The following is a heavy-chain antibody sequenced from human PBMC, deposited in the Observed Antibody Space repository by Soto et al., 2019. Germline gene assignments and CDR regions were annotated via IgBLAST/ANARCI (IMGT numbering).Heavy chain of an antibody. CDR1: GYTFSSYA. CDR2: ISAYSGNT. Sequence: QVQLVQSGAEVKKPGASVKVSCKASGYTFSSYAITWVRQAPGQGLEWMAWISAYSGNTNYAQKFQGRVTMTTDTSTNNAYMELRSLSSDDTAVYYCTRYSPPSDYWGQGTLVTVSS. CDR3: TRYSPPSDY. D-gene: IGHD2-21*01. V-gene: IGHV1-18*01. J-gene: IGHJ4*02.